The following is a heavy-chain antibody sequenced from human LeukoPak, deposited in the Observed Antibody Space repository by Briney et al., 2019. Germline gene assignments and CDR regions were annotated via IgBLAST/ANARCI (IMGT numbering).Heavy chain of an antibody. CDR3: ARDLGSGYPY. CDR1: GFTVAANY. D-gene: IGHD5-12*01. CDR2: FYSGGST. Sequence: PGMSLRLSCSVSGFTVAANYMTWVRQAPGKGLEWVSVFYSGGSTYYADSVKGRFTISRDNSKNTLYLQMNSLRAEDTAVYYCARDLGSGYPYWGQGTLVTVSS. J-gene: IGHJ4*02. V-gene: IGHV3-53*01.